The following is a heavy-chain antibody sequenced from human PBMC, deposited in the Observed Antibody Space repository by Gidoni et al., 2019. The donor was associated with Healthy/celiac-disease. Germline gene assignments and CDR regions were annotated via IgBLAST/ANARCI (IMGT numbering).Heavy chain of an antibody. CDR1: GFTFSSYA. CDR3: ARGVYCSSTNCYVLDLYFDY. CDR2: ISYDGSNK. D-gene: IGHD2-2*01. Sequence: QVQLVESGGGVVQPGRSLRLSCAASGFTFSSYAMHWVRQAPGKGLEWVAVISYDGSNKYYADSVKGLFTISRDNSKNTLYLPMNSLRAEDTAVYYCARGVYCSSTNCYVLDLYFDYWGQGTLVTVSS. V-gene: IGHV3-30-3*01. J-gene: IGHJ4*02.